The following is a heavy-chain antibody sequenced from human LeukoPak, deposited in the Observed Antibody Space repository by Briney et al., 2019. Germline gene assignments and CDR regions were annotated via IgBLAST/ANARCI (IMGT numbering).Heavy chain of an antibody. Sequence: GGSLRLSCAATGFTFTSHAMTWVRQAPGKGLEWVSAIKSSGGRTFYADSVKGRFTISRDNSKNTLYLQMSSLIVEDTAIYYCANVIIAAAGYEYFQYWGQGTLVTVSS. CDR1: GFTFTSHA. CDR2: IKSSGGRT. D-gene: IGHD2-2*03. J-gene: IGHJ1*01. V-gene: IGHV3-23*01. CDR3: ANVIIAAAGYEYFQY.